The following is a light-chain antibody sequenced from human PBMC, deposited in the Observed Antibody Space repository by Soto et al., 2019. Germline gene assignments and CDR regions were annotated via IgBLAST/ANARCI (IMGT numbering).Light chain of an antibody. CDR2: AAS. CDR1: QDISSY. V-gene: IGKV1-9*01. Sequence: DIQLTQSPSFLSASVGDRVTITCRASQDISSYLAWYQQKPGKAPKLLIYAASTLQSGVTSRFSGSGSGTEFTLTISSLQPEDFATYYYQQLNSYPTFFGGGTKVEIK. J-gene: IGKJ4*01. CDR3: QQLNSYPTF.